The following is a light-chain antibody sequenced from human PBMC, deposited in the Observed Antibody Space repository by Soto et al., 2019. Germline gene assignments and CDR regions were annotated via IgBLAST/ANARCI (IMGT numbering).Light chain of an antibody. CDR2: DVT. Sequence: QSALTQPRSVSGSPGQSVAISCTGTTSDVGGYDYVSWYQQHPGKAPELIIFDVTKRPSGVPDRFSGSKPGNTASLTISGLQAEDEADYFCCSYAGDFYVFGSGTKVTVL. V-gene: IGLV2-11*01. J-gene: IGLJ1*01. CDR1: TSDVGGYDY. CDR3: CSYAGDFYV.